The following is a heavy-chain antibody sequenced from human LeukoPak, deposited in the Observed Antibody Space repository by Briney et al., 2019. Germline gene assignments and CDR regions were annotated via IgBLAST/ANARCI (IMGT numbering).Heavy chain of an antibody. CDR1: GYTFTSYA. Sequence: ASVKVSCKASGYTFTSYAMNWVRQAPGQGLEWMGWINTNTGNPTYAQGFTGQFVFSLDTSVSTAYLQISSLKAEDTAVYYCAATPGVAAPFPYYYYYYMDVWGKGTTVTVSS. CDR3: AATPGVAAPFPYYYYYYMDV. V-gene: IGHV7-4-1*02. D-gene: IGHD1-26*01. J-gene: IGHJ6*03. CDR2: INTNTGNP.